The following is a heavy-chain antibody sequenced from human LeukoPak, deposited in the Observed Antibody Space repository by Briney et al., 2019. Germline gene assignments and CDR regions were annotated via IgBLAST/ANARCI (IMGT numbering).Heavy chain of an antibody. V-gene: IGHV4-59*01. CDR3: ATTNCSSTSCYGWGYYYYYMDV. D-gene: IGHD2-2*01. J-gene: IGHJ6*03. CDR2: IYYSGSN. CDR1: GGSISSYY. Sequence: SETLSLTCTVSGGSISSYYWSWIRQPPGKGLEWIGYIYYSGSNNYNPSLKSRVTISVDTSKNQFSLRLSSVTAADTAVYYCATTNCSSTSCYGWGYYYYYMDVWGKGTTVTVSS.